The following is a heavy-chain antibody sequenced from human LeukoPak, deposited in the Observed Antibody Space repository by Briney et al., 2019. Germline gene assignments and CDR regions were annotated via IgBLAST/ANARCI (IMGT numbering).Heavy chain of an antibody. J-gene: IGHJ5*02. CDR3: ARRWIAAAARGWFDP. D-gene: IGHD6-13*01. CDR1: GGSISSSSYY. V-gene: IGHV4-39*01. CDR2: IYYSGST. Sequence: PSETLSPTCTVSGGSISSSSYYWGWIRQPPGKGLEWIGSIYYSGSTYYNPSLKSRVTISVDTSKNQFSLKLSSVTAADTAVYYCARRWIAAAARGWFDPWGQGTLVTVSS.